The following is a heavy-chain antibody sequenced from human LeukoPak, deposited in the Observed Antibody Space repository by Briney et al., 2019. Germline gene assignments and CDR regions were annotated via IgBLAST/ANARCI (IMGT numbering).Heavy chain of an antibody. CDR2: IYYSGAT. J-gene: IGHJ4*02. CDR3: ARYHCTSATCQHLDY. D-gene: IGHD2-8*01. Sequence: SETLSLTCTVSGGFISGYYWSWVRQPPGKGLEFIGHIYYSGATAYNPSLRSRLTMSVDTSKNQFSLRLSSVTAADTAVYYCARYHCTSATCQHLDYWGQGTLVTVSS. V-gene: IGHV4-59*01. CDR1: GGFISGYY.